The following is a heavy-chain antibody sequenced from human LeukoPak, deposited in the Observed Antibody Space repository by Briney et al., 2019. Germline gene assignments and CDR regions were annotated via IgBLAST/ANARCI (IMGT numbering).Heavy chain of an antibody. D-gene: IGHD3-3*01. Sequence: GASVKVSCKASGYTFTGYYMHWVRQAPGQGLEWMGWINPNSGGTNYAQKFQGRVTMTRDTSISTAYMELSRLKSDDTAVCYCARGAAYYDFWSGGSVFDYWGQGTLVTVSS. CDR1: GYTFTGYY. CDR2: INPNSGGT. V-gene: IGHV1-2*02. J-gene: IGHJ4*02. CDR3: ARGAAYYDFWSGGSVFDY.